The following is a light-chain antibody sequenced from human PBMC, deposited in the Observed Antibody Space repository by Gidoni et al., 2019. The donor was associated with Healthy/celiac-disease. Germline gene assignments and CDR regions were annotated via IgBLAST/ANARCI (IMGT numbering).Light chain of an antibody. Sequence: DIQMTQSPSTLSASVGDRVTITCRASQSISSWLAWYQQNPGKAPKLLIYKASSLESGVPSRFSGSGSGTEFTLTISSLQPDDFATYYCQQYSSFSAFGPGTKVDIK. J-gene: IGKJ3*01. CDR1: QSISSW. CDR3: QQYSSFSA. CDR2: KAS. V-gene: IGKV1-5*03.